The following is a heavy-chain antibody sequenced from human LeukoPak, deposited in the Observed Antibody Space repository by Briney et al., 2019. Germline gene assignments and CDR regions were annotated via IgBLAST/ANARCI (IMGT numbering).Heavy chain of an antibody. CDR1: SYSIASDHY. CDR3: ARAAARHYYYMDV. V-gene: IGHV4-59*11. Sequence: PSETLPLTCSVSSYSIASDHYWSWIRQPPGKGLAWIGYIYYSGSTNYNPSLKSRVTISVDTSKNQFSLKLSSVTAADTAVYYCARAAARHYYYMDVWGKGTTVTVSS. CDR2: IYYSGST. J-gene: IGHJ6*03.